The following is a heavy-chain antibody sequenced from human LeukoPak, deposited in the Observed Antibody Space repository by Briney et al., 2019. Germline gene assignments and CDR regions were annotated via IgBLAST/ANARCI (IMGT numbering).Heavy chain of an antibody. Sequence: GGSLRLSCAASGFTPSSYWMTWVRQAPGKGLEWVAVISYDGSNKYYADSVKGRFTISRDNSKNTLYLQMNSLRAEDTAVYYCARGGTKQWLADWYFDLWGRGTLVTVSS. J-gene: IGHJ2*01. D-gene: IGHD6-19*01. CDR2: ISYDGSNK. V-gene: IGHV3-30*03. CDR1: GFTPSSYW. CDR3: ARGGTKQWLADWYFDL.